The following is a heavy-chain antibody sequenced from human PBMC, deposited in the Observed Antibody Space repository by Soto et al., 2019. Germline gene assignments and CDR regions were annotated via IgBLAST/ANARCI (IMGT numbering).Heavy chain of an antibody. CDR2: IYDSGDA. J-gene: IGHJ3*02. D-gene: IGHD3-3*01. CDR1: GGSISSYF. V-gene: IGHV4-59*03. CDR3: VSSRTAVFGDALDI. Sequence: SETLSLTCSVSGGSISSYFKNWIRQAPGKGLEWIGCIYDSGDANYSPSLKSRVTLALDTSKNQFSLKLTSVTAADTAVYYCVSSRTAVFGDALDIWALGTMVTV.